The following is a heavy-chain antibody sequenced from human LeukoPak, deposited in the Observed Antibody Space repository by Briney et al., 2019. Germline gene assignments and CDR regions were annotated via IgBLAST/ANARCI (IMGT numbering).Heavy chain of an antibody. V-gene: IGHV3-21*01. CDR2: ISSSTSYI. J-gene: IGHJ3*02. CDR3: ARDREYDYGDYFDAFDI. Sequence: GGSLRLSCAASGFTFSRYNMNWVRQAPGKGLEWVSSISSSTSYIYYADSVKGRFTISRDNAKNSLYLQMNSLRAEDTAVYYCARDREYDYGDYFDAFDIWGQGTMVTVSS. D-gene: IGHD4-17*01. CDR1: GFTFSRYN.